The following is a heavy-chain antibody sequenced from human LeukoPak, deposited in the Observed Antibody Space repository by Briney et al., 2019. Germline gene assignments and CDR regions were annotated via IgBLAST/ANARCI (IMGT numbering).Heavy chain of an antibody. CDR2: IYYSGST. D-gene: IGHD3-9*01. Sequence: HPSETLSLTCTVSGGSISSSSYYWGWIRQPPGKGLEWIGSIYYSGSTYYNPSLKSRVSISVDTSKNQFSLKLSSVTAADTAVYYCGRELRYFDWLYYFDYWGQGTLVTVSS. CDR1: GGSISSSSYY. V-gene: IGHV4-39*02. J-gene: IGHJ4*02. CDR3: GRELRYFDWLYYFDY.